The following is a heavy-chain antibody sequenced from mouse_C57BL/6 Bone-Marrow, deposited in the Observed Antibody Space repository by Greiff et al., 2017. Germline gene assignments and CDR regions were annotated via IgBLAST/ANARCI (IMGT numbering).Heavy chain of an antibody. D-gene: IGHD2-1*01. J-gene: IGHJ1*03. V-gene: IGHV1-50*01. CDR1: GYTFTSYW. Sequence: QVQLKQPGAELVKPGASVKLSCKASGYTFTSYWMQWVKQRPGQGLEWIGEIDPSDSYTNSNQKFKGKATLTVDTSSSTAYMQLSSLTSEDSAVYYCARYGRRYFDVWGTGTTVTVSS. CDR3: ARYGRRYFDV. CDR2: IDPSDSYT.